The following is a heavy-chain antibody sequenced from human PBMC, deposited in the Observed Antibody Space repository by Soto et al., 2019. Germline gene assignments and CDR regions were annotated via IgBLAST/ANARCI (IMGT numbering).Heavy chain of an antibody. Sequence: EVQLVESGGGLVQPGGSLRLSCAASGFTFSSYWMGWVRQAPGKGLEWVANIQQDGSEKYYVDSVKGRFTISRDNAKNALYLQMNSLRAEDTAVYYCVESGGAADYWGPGTLVTVSS. CDR2: IQQDGSEK. V-gene: IGHV3-7*03. CDR1: GFTFSSYW. CDR3: VESGGAADY. J-gene: IGHJ4*02. D-gene: IGHD2-8*02.